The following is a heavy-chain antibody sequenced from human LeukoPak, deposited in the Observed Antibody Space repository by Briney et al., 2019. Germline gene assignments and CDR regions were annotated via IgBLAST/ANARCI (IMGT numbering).Heavy chain of an antibody. CDR1: GYTFTGYY. J-gene: IGHJ6*02. D-gene: IGHD1-1*01. CDR2: INPNSGGT. Sequence: ASVKVSCKASGYTFTGYYIHWVRQAPGQGLEWMGWINPNSGGTNYAQKFQGWVTMTRDTSISTAYMELSRLRSDDTAVYYCARVHATGTIPIYYYGMDVWGQGTTVTVSS. CDR3: ARVHATGTIPIYYYGMDV. V-gene: IGHV1-2*04.